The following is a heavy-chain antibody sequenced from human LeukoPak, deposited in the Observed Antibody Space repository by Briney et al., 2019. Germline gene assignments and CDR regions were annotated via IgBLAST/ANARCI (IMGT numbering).Heavy chain of an antibody. V-gene: IGHV3-23*01. CDR2: ISGSGGSR. J-gene: IGHJ4*02. CDR1: GFTFSSYA. Sequence: GGSLRLSCAAFGFTFSSYAMSWVRQAPGKGLEWVSGISGSGGSRYYADSVKGRFTISRDNSKNTLYLQMNSLRAEDTAVYYCAKSARSLLWFGELLSRPFDYWGQGTLVTVSS. CDR3: AKSARSLLWFGELLSRPFDY. D-gene: IGHD3-10*01.